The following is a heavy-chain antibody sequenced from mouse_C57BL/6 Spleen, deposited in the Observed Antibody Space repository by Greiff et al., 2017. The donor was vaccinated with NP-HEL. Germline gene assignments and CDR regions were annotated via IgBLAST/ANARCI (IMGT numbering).Heavy chain of an antibody. CDR3: TRGKAFAY. V-gene: IGHV1-15*01. J-gene: IGHJ3*01. CDR2: IDPETGGT. CDR1: GYTFTDYE. Sequence: VQLVESGAELVRPGASVTLSCKASGYTFTDYEMHWVKQTPVHGLEWIGAIDPETGGTAYNQKFKGKAILTADKSSSTAYMELRSLTSEDSAVYYCTRGKAFAYWGQGTLVTVSA.